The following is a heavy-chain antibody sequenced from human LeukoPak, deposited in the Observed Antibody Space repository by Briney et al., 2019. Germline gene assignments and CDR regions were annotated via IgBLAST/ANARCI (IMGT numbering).Heavy chain of an antibody. CDR1: GCTFTSYD. Sequence: ASVKVSCKASGCTFTSYDINWVRQATGQGLEWMGWMTPNSGNTGYAQKFQGRITMTRDTSISTAYMELSSLRSEDTAVYYCARNPFKSGWFDPWGQGTLVTVSS. CDR3: ARNPFKSGWFDP. V-gene: IGHV1-8*01. J-gene: IGHJ5*02. CDR2: MTPNSGNT.